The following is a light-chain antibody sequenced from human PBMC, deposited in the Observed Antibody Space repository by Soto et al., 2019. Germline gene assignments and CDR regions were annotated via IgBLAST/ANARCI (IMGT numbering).Light chain of an antibody. CDR1: QSVLYSSNNKNY. J-gene: IGKJ2*01. CDR2: WAS. V-gene: IGKV4-1*01. Sequence: DIVMTQSPDSLAVSLGERATINCKSSQSVLYSSNNKNYLAWYQQKPGQPPKLLIYWASTRESGVPDRFSGSGSGTDFTLTISSLQAEDVAVYYCQQYYSTPPVTFGQGTNLEIK. CDR3: QQYYSTPPVT.